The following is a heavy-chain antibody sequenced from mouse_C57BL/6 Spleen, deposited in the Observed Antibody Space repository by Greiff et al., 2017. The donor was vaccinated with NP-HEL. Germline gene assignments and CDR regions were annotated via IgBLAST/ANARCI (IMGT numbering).Heavy chain of an antibody. D-gene: IGHD1-1*01. CDR1: GFSLTSYG. J-gene: IGHJ1*03. CDR3: ARYYYGSSYQGYFDV. Sequence: QVQLQQSGPGLVQPSQSLSITCTVSGFSLTSYGVHWVRQSPGKGLEWLGVIWSGGSTDYNAAFISRLSISKDNSKSQVFFKMNSLQADDTAIYYCARYYYGSSYQGYFDVWGTGTTVTVSS. V-gene: IGHV2-2*01. CDR2: IWSGGST.